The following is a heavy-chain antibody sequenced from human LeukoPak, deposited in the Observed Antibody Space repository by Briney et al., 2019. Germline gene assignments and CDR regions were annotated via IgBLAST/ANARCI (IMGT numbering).Heavy chain of an antibody. V-gene: IGHV4-4*07. D-gene: IGHD6-19*01. CDR3: ARDRLILFGAVAGVPLFDY. CDR1: GGSISSYY. Sequence: SETLSLTSTVSGGSISSYYWTWIRQPAGKGLEWIGRIYPSGSTNYNPSLKSRVTMSVDTSKNQSSLKLSSVTAADTAVYYCARDRLILFGAVAGVPLFDYWGQGTLVTVSS. CDR2: IYPSGST. J-gene: IGHJ4*02.